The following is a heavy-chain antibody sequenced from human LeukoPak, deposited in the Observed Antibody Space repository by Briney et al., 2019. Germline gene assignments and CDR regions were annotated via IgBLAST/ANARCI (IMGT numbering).Heavy chain of an antibody. V-gene: IGHV3-30*18. D-gene: IGHD1-26*01. CDR2: ISYDGRNK. J-gene: IGHJ4*02. CDR1: GFTFSSYG. CDR3: AKDRGSYYFEYYFDY. Sequence: GSLRLSCAASGFTFSSYGMHWVRQAPGKGLEWVAVISYDGRNKYYADSVKGRFTISRDNSKNTLYLQMNSLRAEDTAVYYCAKDRGSYYFEYYFDYWGQGTLVTVSS.